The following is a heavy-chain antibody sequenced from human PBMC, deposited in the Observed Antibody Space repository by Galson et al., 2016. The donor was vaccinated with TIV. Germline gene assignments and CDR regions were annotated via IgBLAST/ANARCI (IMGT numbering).Heavy chain of an antibody. CDR2: ISTICSNNK. V-gene: IGHV3-48*03. J-gene: IGHJ4*02. D-gene: IGHD6-19*01. Sequence: SLRLSCAASGFSLRHYEMNWVRQAPGKGLEWVSYISTICSNNKYYADFVQGRFTLPRDSAKNSLYLQMDSLRVEDTAVYYCARDRRGSSGSLYFDKWGQGALVTVSS. CDR1: GFSLRHYE. CDR3: ARDRRGSSGSLYFDK.